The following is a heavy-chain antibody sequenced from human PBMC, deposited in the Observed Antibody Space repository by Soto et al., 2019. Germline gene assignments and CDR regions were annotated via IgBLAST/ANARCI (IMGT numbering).Heavy chain of an antibody. CDR3: ARRRSGPTFFDY. CDR1: CGSISSYY. Sequence: SETLSLTCTVSCGSISSYYWSWIRQPPGKGLEWIGFIYYSGSTNYNPSLKSRVTISVDTSKNQFSLNLSSVTAADTAVYYCARRRSGPTFFDYWGQGTLVTVSS. D-gene: IGHD3-10*01. J-gene: IGHJ4*02. CDR2: IYYSGST. V-gene: IGHV4-59*08.